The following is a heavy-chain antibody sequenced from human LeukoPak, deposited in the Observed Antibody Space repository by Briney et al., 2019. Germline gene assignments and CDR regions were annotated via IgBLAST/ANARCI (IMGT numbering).Heavy chain of an antibody. J-gene: IGHJ6*03. Sequence: SETLSLTCTVSGYSISSGFYWGWIRQPPGKGLEWIGNAYHGGSSYYNPSLKSRVTISVDTSKNQFSLKLSSVTAADTAVYYCARAVVVRNRRYYYYYYMDVWGKGTTVIVSS. D-gene: IGHD2-15*01. CDR3: ARAVVVRNRRYYYYYYMDV. CDR2: AYHGGSS. V-gene: IGHV4-38-2*02. CDR1: GYSISSGFY.